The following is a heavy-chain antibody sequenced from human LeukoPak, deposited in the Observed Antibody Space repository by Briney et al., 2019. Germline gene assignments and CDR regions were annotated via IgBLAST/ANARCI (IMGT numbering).Heavy chain of an antibody. CDR3: AREAPGSGSYIPYLPDY. V-gene: IGHV1-8*01. Sequence: ASVKVSCKASGYTFTSYDINWVRQATGQGLEWMGWMNPNSGNTGYAQKFQGRVTMTRNTSISTAYMELSSLRSEDTAVYYCAREAPGSGSYIPYLPDYWGQGTLVTVSS. D-gene: IGHD3-10*01. CDR1: GYTFTSYD. CDR2: MNPNSGNT. J-gene: IGHJ4*02.